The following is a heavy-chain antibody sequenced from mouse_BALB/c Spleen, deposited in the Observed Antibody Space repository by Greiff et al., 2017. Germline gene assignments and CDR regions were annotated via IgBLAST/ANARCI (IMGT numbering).Heavy chain of an antibody. CDR1: GFAFSSYD. J-gene: IGHJ4*01. CDR2: ISSGGGST. Sequence: DVKLEESGGGLVKPGGSLKLSCAASGFAFSSYDMSWVRQTPEKRLEWVAYISSGGGSTYYPDTVKGRFTISRDNAKNTLYLQMSSLKSEDTAMYYCARKTLYYYARDYWGQGTSVTVSS. V-gene: IGHV5-12-1*01. CDR3: ARKTLYYYARDY.